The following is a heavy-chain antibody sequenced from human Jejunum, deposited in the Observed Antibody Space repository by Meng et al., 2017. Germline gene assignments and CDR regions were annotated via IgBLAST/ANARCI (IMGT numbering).Heavy chain of an antibody. V-gene: IGHV3-74*01. CDR2: INTDGSNT. D-gene: IGHD3-10*01. Sequence: GESLKISRAASGFTFSSYWMHWVRQAPGKGLVWVSLINTDGSNTHYADSVKGRFTISRDNAENTLYLQMNSLRAEDTAVYYCARDLNYGSSDYWGQGTLVTVSS. J-gene: IGHJ4*02. CDR1: GFTFSSYW. CDR3: ARDLNYGSSDY.